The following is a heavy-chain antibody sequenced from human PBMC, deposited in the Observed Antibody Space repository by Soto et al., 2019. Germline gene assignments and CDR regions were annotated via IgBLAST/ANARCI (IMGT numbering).Heavy chain of an antibody. CDR2: ISYDGSNK. CDR3: AKESIAARVSGFYYYGMDV. Sequence: QVQLVESGGAVVQPGRSLRLSCAASGFTFSSYGMHWVRQAPGKGLEWVAVISYDGSNKYYADSVKGRFTISRDNSKNTLYLQMNSLRAEDTAVYYCAKESIAARVSGFYYYGMDVWGQGTTVTVSS. J-gene: IGHJ6*02. V-gene: IGHV3-30*18. D-gene: IGHD6-6*01. CDR1: GFTFSSYG.